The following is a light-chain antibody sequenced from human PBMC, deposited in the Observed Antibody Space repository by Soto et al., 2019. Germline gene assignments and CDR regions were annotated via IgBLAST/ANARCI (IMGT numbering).Light chain of an antibody. CDR3: QQYRSFPWT. V-gene: IGKV1-5*03. J-gene: IGKJ1*01. CDR1: QSMGVW. Sequence: DIQMTQSPSTLSASIGDRVTITCRASQSMGVWLAWYQQKPGKAPKFLIYKASTLESAVPSRFSGSGSETEFTLTISSLQPDDFATYYCQQYRSFPWTFGQGTMVEIK. CDR2: KAS.